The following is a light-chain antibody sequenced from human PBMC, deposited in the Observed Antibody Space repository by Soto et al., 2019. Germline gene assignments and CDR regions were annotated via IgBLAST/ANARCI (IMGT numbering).Light chain of an antibody. CDR1: QSVSRDY. CDR3: QQYGGLPLT. V-gene: IGKV3-20*01. Sequence: VVLTQSPGTLSLSPGEGATLSCRASQSVSRDYLVWYQHKPGQAPSLLIYATSTRATGIPDRFSASGSGTDFSLTISRLEPEDFAVYYCQQYGGLPLTFGGGTKVEIK. J-gene: IGKJ4*01. CDR2: ATS.